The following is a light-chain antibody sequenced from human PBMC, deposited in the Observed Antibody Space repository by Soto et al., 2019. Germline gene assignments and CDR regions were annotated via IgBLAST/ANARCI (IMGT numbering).Light chain of an antibody. J-gene: IGKJ2*01. CDR2: WAS. V-gene: IGKV4-1*01. Sequence: DIVMTQSPDSLAVSLGERATINCKSSQSVLYSSNNKNYLAWYQQRPGQPPKLLIYWASNRESGVPDRFSGSGSGTDFTLTIPSLHAEDVAVYYCQQYESTPPTFGQGTNLEIK. CDR3: QQYESTPPT. CDR1: QSVLYSSNNKNY.